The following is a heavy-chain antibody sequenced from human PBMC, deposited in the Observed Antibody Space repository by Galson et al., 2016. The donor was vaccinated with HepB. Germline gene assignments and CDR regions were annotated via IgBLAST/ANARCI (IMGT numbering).Heavy chain of an antibody. Sequence: FLRLSCAASGFTFSSYGLYWVRQAPGPGLEWVAVISYDASKKYYADSVKGRFTISRDNYKNTLSLQMSSLRAEDTAVYYCAKDEVLEGDYYYYGMDVWGQGTTVTVSS. D-gene: IGHD1-1*01. V-gene: IGHV3-30*18. J-gene: IGHJ6*02. CDR3: AKDEVLEGDYYYYGMDV. CDR1: GFTFSSYG. CDR2: ISYDASKK.